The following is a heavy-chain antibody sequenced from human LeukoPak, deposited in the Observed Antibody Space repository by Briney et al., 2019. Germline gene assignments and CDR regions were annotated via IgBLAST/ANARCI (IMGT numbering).Heavy chain of an antibody. CDR3: ARLGYSSSWYKMDV. D-gene: IGHD6-13*01. CDR2: IYTSGST. J-gene: IGHJ6*04. Sequence: SETLSLTCTVSGGSISGYSWGWIRQPPGKDRGWMGYIYTSGSTNYNPSLKSRVTISVDTSKNQFSLKLSSVTAADTAVYYCARLGYSSSWYKMDVWGKGTTVTVSS. V-gene: IGHV4-4*09. CDR1: GGSISGYS.